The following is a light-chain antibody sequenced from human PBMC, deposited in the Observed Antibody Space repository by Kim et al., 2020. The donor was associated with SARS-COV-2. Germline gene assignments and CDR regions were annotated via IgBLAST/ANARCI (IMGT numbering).Light chain of an antibody. Sequence: PGKTAGITCGGNNLGRQSVHWYQQKPGQAPVLVIYYDNNRPSGIPERFSGSNSGNTATLTISRVEAWDEADYYCQVWDSSSDHVVFGGGTQLTVL. J-gene: IGLJ2*01. CDR3: QVWDSSSDHVV. CDR1: NLGRQS. CDR2: YDN. V-gene: IGLV3-21*04.